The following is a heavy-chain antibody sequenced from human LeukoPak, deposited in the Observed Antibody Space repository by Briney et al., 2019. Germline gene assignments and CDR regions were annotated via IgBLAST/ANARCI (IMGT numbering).Heavy chain of an antibody. D-gene: IGHD5-24*01. CDR2: ISTSGRYI. CDR3: ARRIDGYNTNYFDY. CDR1: GLTFSGYT. Sequence: TGGSLRLSCAASGLTFSGYTMNWVRQAPGKGLQWVSSISTSGRYIYYADSLKGRFTISRDNGKNSLYLQMNSLSAEDTALYYCARRIDGYNTNYFDYWGQGTLVTVSS. V-gene: IGHV3-21*01. J-gene: IGHJ4*02.